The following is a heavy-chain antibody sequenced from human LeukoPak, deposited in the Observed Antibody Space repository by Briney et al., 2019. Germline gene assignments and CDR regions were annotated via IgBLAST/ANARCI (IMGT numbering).Heavy chain of an antibody. CDR2: IIPIFGTA. CDR3: ARDVHDYGEGRYNWFDP. Sequence: ASVKVSCKASGGTFSSYAISWVRQAPGQGLEWMGGIIPIFGTANYAQKFQGRVTITTDESTSTAYMELSSLRSEDTAVYYCARDVHDYGEGRYNWFDPWGQGTLVTVSS. CDR1: GGTFSSYA. J-gene: IGHJ5*02. V-gene: IGHV1-69*05. D-gene: IGHD4-17*01.